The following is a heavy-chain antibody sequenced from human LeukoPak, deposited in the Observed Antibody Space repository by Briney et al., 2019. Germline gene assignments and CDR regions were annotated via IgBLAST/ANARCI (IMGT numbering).Heavy chain of an antibody. CDR3: AKDWTNGSGSYMDV. CDR1: GFTFSSYG. D-gene: IGHD3-10*01. Sequence: GGSLRLSCAASGFTFSSYGMHWVRQAPGKGLEWVAFIRYDGSNKYYADSVKGRFTISRDNSKNTLYLQMNSLRAEDTAVYYCAKDWTNGSGSYMDVWGKGTTVTVSS. J-gene: IGHJ6*03. CDR2: IRYDGSNK. V-gene: IGHV3-30*02.